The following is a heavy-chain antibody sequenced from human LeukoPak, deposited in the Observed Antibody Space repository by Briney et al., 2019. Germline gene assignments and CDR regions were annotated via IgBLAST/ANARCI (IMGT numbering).Heavy chain of an antibody. Sequence: SETLSLTCTVSGGSISSSSYYWGWIRQPPGKGLEWIGSMYYSGSTYYNPSLKSRVTISVDTSKNQFSLKLSSVTAADTAVYYCARSPFSSAWYLYFHHWGQGTLVTVSS. CDR3: ARSPFSSAWYLYFHH. CDR2: MYYSGST. V-gene: IGHV4-39*07. D-gene: IGHD6-19*01. CDR1: GGSISSSSYY. J-gene: IGHJ1*01.